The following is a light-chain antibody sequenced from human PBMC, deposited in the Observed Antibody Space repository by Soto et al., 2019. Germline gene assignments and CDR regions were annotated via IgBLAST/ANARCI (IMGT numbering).Light chain of an antibody. Sequence: QSVLTQPASVSGSPGQSITISCTGTSNDIGAYNYVSWYQQHPGKAPKLLIYDVVNRPSEVSDRFSGSKSRRTASLTISGLQAEDEADYYCSSYTSIIAVVFGGGTKLTVL. CDR1: SNDIGAYNY. CDR3: SSYTSIIAVV. CDR2: DVV. J-gene: IGLJ2*01. V-gene: IGLV2-14*03.